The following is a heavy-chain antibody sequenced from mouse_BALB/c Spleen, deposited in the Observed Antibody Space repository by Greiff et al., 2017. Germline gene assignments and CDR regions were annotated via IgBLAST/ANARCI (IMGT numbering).Heavy chain of an antibody. V-gene: IGHV5-6-4*01. J-gene: IGHJ1*01. CDR1: GFTFSSYT. CDR3: TRDDYGNYVRYFDV. CDR2: ISSGGSYT. Sequence: EVKLVESGGGLVKPGGSLKLSCAASGFTFSSYTMSWVRQTPEKRLEWVATISSGGSYTYYPDSVKGRFTISRDNAKNTLYLQMSSLKSEDTAMYYCTRDDYGNYVRYFDVWGAGTTVTVSS. D-gene: IGHD2-1*01.